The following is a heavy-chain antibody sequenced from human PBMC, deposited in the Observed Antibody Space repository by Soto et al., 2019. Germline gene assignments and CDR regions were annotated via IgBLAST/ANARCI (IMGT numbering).Heavy chain of an antibody. CDR1: GFTFSDYY. D-gene: IGHD5-12*01. V-gene: IGHV3-11*05. CDR3: ARDHHRYSGYDYVDY. CDR2: ISSSSSYT. J-gene: IGHJ4*02. Sequence: QVQLVESGGGLVKPGGSLRLSCAASGFTFSDYYMSWIRQAPGKGLEWVSYISSSSSYTNYADSVKGRFTISRDNAKNSWYLLMNSLRAEDTAVYYCARDHHRYSGYDYVDYWGQGTLVTVSS.